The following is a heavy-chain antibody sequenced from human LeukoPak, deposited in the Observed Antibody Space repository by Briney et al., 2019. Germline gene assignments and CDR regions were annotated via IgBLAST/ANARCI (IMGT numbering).Heavy chain of an antibody. Sequence: SVKVSCKASGGTFSSYAISWVRQAPGQGLEWMGGIIPIFGTASYAQKFQGRVTITADESTSTAYMELSSLRSEDTAVYYCARRPLVNGPYYFDYWGQGTLVTVSP. CDR2: IIPIFGTA. CDR3: ARRPLVNGPYYFDY. J-gene: IGHJ4*02. D-gene: IGHD2/OR15-2a*01. CDR1: GGTFSSYA. V-gene: IGHV1-69*13.